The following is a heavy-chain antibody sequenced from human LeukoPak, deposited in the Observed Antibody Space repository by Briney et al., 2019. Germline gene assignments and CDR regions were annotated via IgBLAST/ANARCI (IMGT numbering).Heavy chain of an antibody. D-gene: IGHD4-17*01. CDR2: ISSDGSST. J-gene: IGHJ4*02. Sequence: AGGSLTLFCGASGFTLSSYWMHWVRQAPGKGLVWVSRISSDGSSTNYADSVKGRFTISRDNAKNTLYLQMNSLRAEDTAIYYCARELRQTGFDYWGQGTLVTVSS. CDR1: GFTLSSYW. CDR3: ARELRQTGFDY. V-gene: IGHV3-74*01.